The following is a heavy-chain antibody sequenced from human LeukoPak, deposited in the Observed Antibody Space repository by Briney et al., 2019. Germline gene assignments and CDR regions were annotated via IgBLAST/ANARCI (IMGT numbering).Heavy chain of an antibody. CDR1: GGSISTSSYY. Sequence: SETLSLTCTVSGGSISTSSYYWGWVRQPPGKGLEWIGNIFYSGSTYYSPSLKSRVTISVDTSKNQFSLKLSSVTAADTAVYYCARASTMVRGNYYHYYYMDVWGKGTTVTVSS. J-gene: IGHJ6*03. D-gene: IGHD3-10*01. V-gene: IGHV4-39*07. CDR3: ARASTMVRGNYYHYYYMDV. CDR2: IFYSGST.